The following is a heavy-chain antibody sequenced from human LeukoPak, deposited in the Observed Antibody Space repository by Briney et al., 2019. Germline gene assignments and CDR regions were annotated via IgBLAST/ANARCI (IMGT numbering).Heavy chain of an antibody. J-gene: IGHJ4*02. Sequence: ASVKVSCKASGYTFTSNYMHWVRQAPGQGLEWMGIINPSGGSTSYAQKFQGRVTMTRDTSTSTVYMELSSLRFEDTAVYYCARVRETGSLYRAFDYWGQGTLVTVSS. CDR1: GYTFTSNY. V-gene: IGHV1-46*01. CDR3: ARVRETGSLYRAFDY. CDR2: INPSGGST. D-gene: IGHD1-26*01.